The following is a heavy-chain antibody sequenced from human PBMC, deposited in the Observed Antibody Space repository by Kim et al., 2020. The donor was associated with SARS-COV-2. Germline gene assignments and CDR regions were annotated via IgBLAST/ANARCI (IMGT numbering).Heavy chain of an antibody. CDR1: GFTFSSYA. CDR2: ISGSGGST. V-gene: IGHV3-23*01. D-gene: IGHD2-2*01. J-gene: IGHJ4*02. Sequence: GGSLRLSCAASGFTFSSYAMSWVRQAPGKGLEWVSAISGSGGSTYYADSVKGRFTISRDNSKNTLYLQMNSLRAEDTAVYYCALSRPLIVVVPAAGDRYYFDYWGQGTLVTVSS. CDR3: ALSRPLIVVVPAAGDRYYFDY.